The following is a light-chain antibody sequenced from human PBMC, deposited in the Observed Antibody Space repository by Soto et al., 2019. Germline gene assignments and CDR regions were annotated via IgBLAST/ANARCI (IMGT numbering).Light chain of an antibody. J-gene: IGLJ3*02. Sequence: QSVLTQPPSVSAAPGQKVTISCSGSSSNIGNNYVSWYQQLPGTAPKLLIYENNKRPSGIPDRFSGSKSGTSATLGITGLQTGDEADDYCGTWDNRLSAGVFGGGTKLTVL. CDR1: SSNIGNNY. V-gene: IGLV1-51*02. CDR3: GTWDNRLSAGV. CDR2: ENN.